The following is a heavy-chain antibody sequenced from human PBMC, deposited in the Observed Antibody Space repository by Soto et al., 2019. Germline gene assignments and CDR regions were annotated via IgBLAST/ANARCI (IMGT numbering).Heavy chain of an antibody. D-gene: IGHD2-21*02. CDR3: ARSVVTPKVRWFDP. Sequence: QVQLQESGPGLVKPSETLSLTCTVSGGSISSYYWSWIRQTPGKGLEWIGYIYYSGSTNYNPSLKSRVTISVDTSKNQFSLKLSSVTAADTAVYYCARSVVTPKVRWFDPWGQGTLVTVSS. CDR2: IYYSGST. V-gene: IGHV4-59*01. CDR1: GGSISSYY. J-gene: IGHJ5*02.